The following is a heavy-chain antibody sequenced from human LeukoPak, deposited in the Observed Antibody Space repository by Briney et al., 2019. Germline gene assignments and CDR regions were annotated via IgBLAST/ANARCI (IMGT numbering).Heavy chain of an antibody. CDR1: GFTFSTYW. D-gene: IGHD3-3*01. CDR3: AKSMSGLNDY. J-gene: IGHJ4*02. V-gene: IGHV3-74*01. CDR2: INPDGSRT. Sequence: GGSLRLSCAGSGFTFSTYWMHWVRQAPGKGLVWVSRINPDGSRTDYADSVKGRFTISRDNAKNTLYLQMNSLRVEDTAVYYCAKSMSGLNDYWGQGTLVTVSS.